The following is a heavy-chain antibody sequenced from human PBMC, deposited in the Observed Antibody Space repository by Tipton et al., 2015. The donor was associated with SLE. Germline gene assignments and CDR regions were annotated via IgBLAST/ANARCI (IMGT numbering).Heavy chain of an antibody. D-gene: IGHD6-19*01. Sequence: TLSLTCTVYGDSFIAYYWTWIRQPPGKGLEWIGEINHSGITNYNPSRKRRLTMSADTSKSQFSLKLSSVTAADTAVYYCARGLGAYSTGWRYFYYYMDVWGKATTVTLSS. CDR3: ARGLGAYSTGWRYFYYYMDV. CDR1: GDSFIAYY. J-gene: IGHJ6*03. CDR2: INHSGIT. V-gene: IGHV4-34*01.